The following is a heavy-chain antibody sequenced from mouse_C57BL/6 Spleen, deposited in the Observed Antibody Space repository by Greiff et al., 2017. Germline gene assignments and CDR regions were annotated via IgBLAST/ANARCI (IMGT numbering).Heavy chain of an antibody. CDR1: GFTFTDYY. CDR2: IRNKANGYTT. CDR3: ARYKYYGSIYYYAMDY. Sequence: EVKLVESGGGLVQPGGSLSLSCAASGFTFTDYYMSWVRQPPGKALGWLGFIRNKANGYTTEYSASVKGRFTISRDNSQSILYLQMNALRAEDSATYYCARYKYYGSIYYYAMDYWGQGTSVTVSS. V-gene: IGHV7-3*01. J-gene: IGHJ4*01. D-gene: IGHD1-1*01.